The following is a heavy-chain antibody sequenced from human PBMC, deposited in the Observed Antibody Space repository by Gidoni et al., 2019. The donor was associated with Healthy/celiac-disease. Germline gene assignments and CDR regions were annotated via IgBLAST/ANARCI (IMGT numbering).Heavy chain of an antibody. CDR2: IYHSGST. CDR1: GGSISRSNG. J-gene: IGHJ4*02. D-gene: IGHD3-10*01. Sequence: QVQLQESGPGLVKPSGTLSLNCAVPGGSISRSNGWSWVRQPPGKGLEWIGEIYHSGSTNYNPSLKSRVTISVDKSKNQFSLKLSSVTAADTAVYYCASITMVRGVMGYFDYWGQGTLVTVSS. CDR3: ASITMVRGVMGYFDY. V-gene: IGHV4-4*02.